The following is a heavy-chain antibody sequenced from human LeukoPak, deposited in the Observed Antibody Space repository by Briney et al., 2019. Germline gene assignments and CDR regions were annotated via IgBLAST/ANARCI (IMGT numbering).Heavy chain of an antibody. CDR1: GGSISSSSYS. CDR2: IYYSGST. J-gene: IGHJ6*02. D-gene: IGHD2-2*01. V-gene: IGHV4-39*07. CDR3: ATTPYQLLSKSFYYYYYGMDV. Sequence: PETLSLTCTVSGGSISSSSYSWGWIRQPPGKGLEWIGSIYYSGSTYYNPSLKSRVTISVDTSKNQFSLKLSSVTAADTAVYYCATTPYQLLSKSFYYYYYGMDVWGQGTTATVSS.